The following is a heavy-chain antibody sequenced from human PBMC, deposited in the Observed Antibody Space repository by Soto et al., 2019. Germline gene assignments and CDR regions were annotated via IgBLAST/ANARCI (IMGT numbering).Heavy chain of an antibody. CDR1: GFTFSSYG. CDR2: IWYDGSNK. J-gene: IGHJ4*02. V-gene: IGHV3-33*01. D-gene: IGHD3-22*01. CDR3: ARDGPYYYDSRGVDY. Sequence: QVQLVESGGGVVQPGRSLRLSCAASGFTFSSYGMHWVRQAPGKGLEWVAVIWYDGSNKYYADSVKGRFTISRDNSKNTLNLQMNSLRAEDTAVYYCARDGPYYYDSRGVDYWGQGTLVTVSS.